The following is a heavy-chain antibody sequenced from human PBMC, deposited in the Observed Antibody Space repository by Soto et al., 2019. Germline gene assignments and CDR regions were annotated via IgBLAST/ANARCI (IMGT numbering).Heavy chain of an antibody. J-gene: IGHJ4*02. D-gene: IGHD1-26*01. CDR3: TRLRVGATPSY. Sequence: EVQLVESGGGLVQPGGSLKLSCAASGFTFSGSAMHWVRQASGKGLEWVGRIRSKANSYATAYAASVKGRFTISRDDSKNTAYLQMNSLKTEDTAVYFCTRLRVGATPSYWGQGTLVTVSS. CDR2: IRSKANSYAT. V-gene: IGHV3-73*01. CDR1: GFTFSGSA.